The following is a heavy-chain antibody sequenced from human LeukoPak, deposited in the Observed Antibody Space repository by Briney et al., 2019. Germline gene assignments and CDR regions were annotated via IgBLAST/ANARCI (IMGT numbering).Heavy chain of an antibody. CDR2: IIPIFGTA. D-gene: IGHD6-19*01. V-gene: IGHV1-69*13. CDR1: GGTFSSYA. J-gene: IGHJ6*03. CDR3: ARYSSGWDYYYYYMDV. Sequence: ASVKVSCKASGGTFSSYAISWVRQAPGQGLEWMGGIIPIFGTANYAQKFQGRVTITADESTSTAYMELSSLRSEDTAVYYCARYSSGWDYYYYYMDVWGKGTTVTVSS.